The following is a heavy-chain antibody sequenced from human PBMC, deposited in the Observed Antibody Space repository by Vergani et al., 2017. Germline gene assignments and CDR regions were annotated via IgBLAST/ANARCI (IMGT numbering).Heavy chain of an antibody. Sequence: QVQLQQWGAGLVKPSETLSLTCTVSGDSINSSTYYWGWIRQTPEKGLEWIGSVYYTGSTYYNPSLTSRVTMSIDTSKNVFSLRMTSVTAADTAVYYCARQTEGDHYYYYLDAWAKGAAVTVSS. CDR3: ARQTEGDHYYYYLDA. J-gene: IGHJ6*03. CDR1: GDSINSSTYY. CDR2: VYYTGST. V-gene: IGHV4-39*01. D-gene: IGHD1-26*01.